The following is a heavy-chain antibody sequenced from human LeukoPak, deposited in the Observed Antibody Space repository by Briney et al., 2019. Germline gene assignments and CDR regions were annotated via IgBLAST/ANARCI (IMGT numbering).Heavy chain of an antibody. D-gene: IGHD1-26*01. J-gene: IGHJ4*02. Sequence: SETLSLTCTVSGGSISSYYWSWIRQPPGKGLEWIGYIYCSGSTNYNPSLKSRVTISVDTSKNQFTLKLSSVTAADTAVYYCARWELLDYWGQGTLVTVSS. CDR1: GGSISSYY. V-gene: IGHV4-59*01. CDR3: ARWELLDY. CDR2: IYCSGST.